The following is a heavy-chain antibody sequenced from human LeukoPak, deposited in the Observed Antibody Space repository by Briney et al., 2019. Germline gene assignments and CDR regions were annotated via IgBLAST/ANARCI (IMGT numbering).Heavy chain of an antibody. CDR1: GFTFRSNA. V-gene: IGHV3-23*01. Sequence: PSGSLRRYCAASGFTFRSNAMTWVRQGPGKGLQGVSGITGSGGSTNYADSVKGRFTITRDNSKNTLYLQMNSLRVDDTAVYYCAKDRDAGFGDLLPVAFDYWGQGTLVTVSS. D-gene: IGHD3-10*01. CDR2: ITGSGGST. CDR3: AKDRDAGFGDLLPVAFDY. J-gene: IGHJ4*02.